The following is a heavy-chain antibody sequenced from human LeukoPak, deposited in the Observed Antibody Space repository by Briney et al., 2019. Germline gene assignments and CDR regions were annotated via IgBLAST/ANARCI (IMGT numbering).Heavy chain of an antibody. D-gene: IGHD3-10*01. CDR2: IIPIFGTA. CDR3: ARSRGYGSGNGGSPMDV. Sequence: ASVKVSCKASGGTFSSYAISWVRQAPGQGLEWMGGIIPIFGTANYAQKFQGRVTITADESTSTAYMELSSLRSDDTAVYYCARSRGYGSGNGGSPMDVWGQGTTVTASS. V-gene: IGHV1-69*01. J-gene: IGHJ6*02. CDR1: GGTFSSYA.